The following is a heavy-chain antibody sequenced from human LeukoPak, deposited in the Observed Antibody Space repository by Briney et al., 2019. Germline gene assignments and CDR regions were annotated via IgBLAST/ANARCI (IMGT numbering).Heavy chain of an antibody. J-gene: IGHJ4*02. V-gene: IGHV1-58*02. CDR1: GFTFTSSA. D-gene: IGHD3-22*01. CDR3: AADRYDSSGYYHFDY. CDR2: IVVGSGNT. Sequence: SVKVSCKASGFTFTSSAMQWVRQARGQRLEWIGWIVVGSGNTNYAQKFQERVTITRDMSTSTAYMELSSLRSEDTAVYYCAADRYDSSGYYHFDYWGQGTLVTVSS.